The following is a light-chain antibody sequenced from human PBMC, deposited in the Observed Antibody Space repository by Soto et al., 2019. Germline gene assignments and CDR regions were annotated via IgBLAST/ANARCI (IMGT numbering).Light chain of an antibody. CDR3: CSSAATNTVIWV. CDR2: DVN. V-gene: IGLV2-11*01. CDR1: NNDVVSYNY. J-gene: IGLJ3*02. Sequence: QSALTQPRSVSGSPGQSVTLSCTGTNNDVVSYNYVSWYQLHPGQAPEVVIFDVNKRPAGVPDRFSGSQSGNTASLTISGLQAEDDADYYCCSSAATNTVIWVFGGGTKLTVL.